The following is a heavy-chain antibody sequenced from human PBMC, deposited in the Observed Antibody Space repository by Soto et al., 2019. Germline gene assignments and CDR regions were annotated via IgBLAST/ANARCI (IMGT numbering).Heavy chain of an antibody. J-gene: IGHJ6*02. CDR3: ARSSGYSCPFYYYYGMAV. Sequence: QVQLVQSGAEVKKPGSSVKVSCKASGGTFSSYAISWVRQAPGQGLEWMGGIIPIFGTANYAQKFQGRVTITADESKSTAYMELSSLRSEDTAVYYCARSSGYSCPFYYYYGMAVWGQGTTVTVSS. D-gene: IGHD3-22*01. V-gene: IGHV1-69*12. CDR1: GGTFSSYA. CDR2: IIPIFGTA.